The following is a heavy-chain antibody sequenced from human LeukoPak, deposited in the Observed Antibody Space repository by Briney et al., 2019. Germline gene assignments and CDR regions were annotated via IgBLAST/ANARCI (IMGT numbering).Heavy chain of an antibody. J-gene: IGHJ5*02. Sequence: SVKVSCKASGGTFSSYTISWVRQAPGQGLEWMGRIIPILGIANYAQKFQGRVTITADKSTSTAYMELSSLRSEDTAVYYCARGGHIVVVTATSMGSDRFDPWGQGTLVTVSS. CDR2: IIPILGIA. CDR1: GGTFSSYT. D-gene: IGHD2-21*02. CDR3: ARGGHIVVVTATSMGSDRFDP. V-gene: IGHV1-69*02.